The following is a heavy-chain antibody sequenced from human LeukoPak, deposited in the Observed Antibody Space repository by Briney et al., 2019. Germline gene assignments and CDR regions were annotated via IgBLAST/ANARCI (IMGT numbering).Heavy chain of an antibody. J-gene: IGHJ3*01. D-gene: IGHD3-22*01. CDR3: AKGYYYDSSGYGS. Sequence: GGSLRLSCTASGFTFSSYAMSWVRQAPGKGLEWVSAISGSGGSTYYADSVKGRFTISRDNSKNTLYLQMNSLRAEDTAVYYCAKGYYYDSSGYGSWGQGTMVTVSS. CDR2: ISGSGGST. CDR1: GFTFSSYA. V-gene: IGHV3-23*01.